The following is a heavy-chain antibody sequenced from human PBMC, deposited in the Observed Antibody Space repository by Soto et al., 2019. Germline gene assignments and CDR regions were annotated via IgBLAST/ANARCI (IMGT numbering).Heavy chain of an antibody. D-gene: IGHD3-10*01. J-gene: IGHJ4*02. CDR3: VKDVIPSLWFGGRNPDY. Sequence: PGGSLRLSCSASGFTFSNYVMHWVRQAPGKGLEYLSAISSNEDNTYYADSVKGRFTISRDNSKNTLYLQMRSLRADDTAVYYCVKDVIPSLWFGGRNPDYWGQGTLVTVSS. CDR2: ISSNEDNT. CDR1: GFTFSNYV. V-gene: IGHV3-64D*06.